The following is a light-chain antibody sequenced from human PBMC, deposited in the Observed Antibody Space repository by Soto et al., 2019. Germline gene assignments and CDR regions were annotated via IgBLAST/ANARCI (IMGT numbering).Light chain of an antibody. Sequence: EIVLTQSPGTLSLSPGERATLSGRASQSVTSSYLAWYQQTPGQAPRLLIYGASSRAPGIPDRFSGSGSGTDFTLTISRLEPEEFAVYYCQQYSSSPRTFGQGTKVDI. CDR2: GAS. CDR3: QQYSSSPRT. CDR1: QSVTSSY. J-gene: IGKJ1*01. V-gene: IGKV3-20*01.